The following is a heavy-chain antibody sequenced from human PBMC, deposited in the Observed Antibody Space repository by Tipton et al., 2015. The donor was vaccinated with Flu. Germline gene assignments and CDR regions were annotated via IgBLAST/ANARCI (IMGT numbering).Heavy chain of an antibody. CDR1: GYSFTTYW. CDR2: IYPGVSDT. V-gene: IGHV5-51*01. D-gene: IGHD3-10*01. J-gene: IGHJ4*02. CDR3: GTHGESTGIDY. Sequence: QLVQSGAEGKKPGESLKISCKASGYSFTTYWFAWVRQMPGKGLEWMGIIYPGVSDTRYSPSFQGQVTISADLSISTAYLQWSSLKASDTAMYYCGTHGESTGIDYWGQGTLVTVSS.